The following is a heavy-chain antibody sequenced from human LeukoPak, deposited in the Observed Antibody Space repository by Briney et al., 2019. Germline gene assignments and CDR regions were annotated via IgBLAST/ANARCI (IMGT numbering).Heavy chain of an antibody. D-gene: IGHD4-17*01. J-gene: IGHJ4*02. CDR3: ARDEFGDFQGFDY. V-gene: IGHV4-59*13. CDR2: IHYRGTT. Sequence: SETLSLACSVSGASINSYYWNWIRQSPGKGLEWLGNIHYRGTTNYNPSLKSRVTLSLDSSKSQFALKVTSVTAADTAVYYCARDEFGDFQGFDYWGQGTRVTVSS. CDR1: GASINSYY.